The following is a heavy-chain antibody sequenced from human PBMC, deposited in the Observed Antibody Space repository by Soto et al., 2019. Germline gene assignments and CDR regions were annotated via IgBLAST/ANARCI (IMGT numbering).Heavy chain of an antibody. CDR3: ARRNFGVFTDD. CDR1: GFNFRDFW. D-gene: IGHD3-3*01. J-gene: IGHJ1*01. Sequence: PGGSLRLSCAVSGFNFRDFWMSWVRQAPGEGLGWGPKVKQDGSERYYVDHVKGRFTVSRDNTKNSLYLKMNSLRAEDTAMYYCARRNFGVFTDDWGPGTLVSVSS. CDR2: VKQDGSER. V-gene: IGHV3-7*03.